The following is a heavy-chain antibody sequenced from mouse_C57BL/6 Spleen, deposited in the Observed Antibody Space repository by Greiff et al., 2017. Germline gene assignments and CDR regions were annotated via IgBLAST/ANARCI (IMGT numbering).Heavy chain of an antibody. D-gene: IGHD2-4*01. CDR1: GYTFTDYN. Sequence: EVQLQQSGPELVKPGASVKMSCKASGYTFTDYNMHWVKQSHGQSLEWIGYINPNNGGTSYNQKFKGKATLTVNKSSSTAYMELRSLTSEDSAFYYCARSGYDYDGYYYAMDYWGQGTSVTVSS. CDR2: INPNNGGT. CDR3: ARSGYDYDGYYYAMDY. J-gene: IGHJ4*01. V-gene: IGHV1-22*01.